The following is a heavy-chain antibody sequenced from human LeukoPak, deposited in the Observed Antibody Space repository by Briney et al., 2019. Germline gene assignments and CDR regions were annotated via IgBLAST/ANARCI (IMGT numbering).Heavy chain of an antibody. V-gene: IGHV1-69*05. CDR2: IIPIFGTA. CDR3: ARGGGDYYDSSGYLPRGFDP. Sequence: SVKVSCKASGGTFSSYAISWVRQAPGQGLEWMGGIIPIFGTANYTQKFQGRVTITTDESTSTAYMELSSLRSEDTAVYYCARGGGDYYDSSGYLPRGFDPWGQGTLVTVSS. J-gene: IGHJ5*02. CDR1: GGTFSSYA. D-gene: IGHD3-22*01.